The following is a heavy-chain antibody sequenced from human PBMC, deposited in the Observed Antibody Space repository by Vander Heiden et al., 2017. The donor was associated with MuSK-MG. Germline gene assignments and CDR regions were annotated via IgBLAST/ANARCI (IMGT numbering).Heavy chain of an antibody. Sequence: QITLKESGPTLVNPTQTLTLPCPFSGFSLSTSGAGVGWIRQPPGKALEWPALMYWEEDKRYSPSRKSRLTITKDTSKNQVVLTRTNMDPVDTATYYCAHSQVSVATGRDAYYFDYWGQGTLVTVSS. CDR2: MYWEEDK. V-gene: IGHV2-5*02. CDR1: GFSLSTSGAG. J-gene: IGHJ4*02. CDR3: AHSQVSVATGRDAYYFDY. D-gene: IGHD5-12*01.